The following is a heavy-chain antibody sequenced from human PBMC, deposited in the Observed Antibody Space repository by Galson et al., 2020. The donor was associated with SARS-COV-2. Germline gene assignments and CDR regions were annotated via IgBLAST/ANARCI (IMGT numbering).Heavy chain of an antibody. CDR2: IYYSGST. D-gene: IGHD2-15*01. CDR1: GGSISSGGYY. V-gene: IGHV4-31*03. CDR3: ATGLLGAFDI. J-gene: IGHJ3*02. Sequence: SETLSLTCTVSGGSISSGGYYWSWIRQHPGKGLEWIGYIYYSGSTYYNPSLKSRVTISVDTSKNQFSLKLSSVTAADTAVYYCATGLLGAFDIWGQGTMVTVSS.